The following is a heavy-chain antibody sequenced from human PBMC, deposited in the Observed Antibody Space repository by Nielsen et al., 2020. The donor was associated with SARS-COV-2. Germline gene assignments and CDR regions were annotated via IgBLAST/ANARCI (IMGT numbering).Heavy chain of an antibody. Sequence: IRQDPGKGLEWVAVISYDGSNKYYADSVKGRFTISRDNSKNTLYLQMNSLRAEDTAVYYCAREWGVVVIPTGYFDYWGQGTLVTVSS. CDR2: ISYDGSNK. V-gene: IGHV3-30-3*01. CDR3: AREWGVVVIPTGYFDY. J-gene: IGHJ4*02. D-gene: IGHD3-22*01.